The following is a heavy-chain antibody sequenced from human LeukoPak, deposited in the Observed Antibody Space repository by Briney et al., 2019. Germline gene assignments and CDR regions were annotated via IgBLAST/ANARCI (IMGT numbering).Heavy chain of an antibody. J-gene: IGHJ4*02. CDR2: IKYDGTEK. Sequence: GGSLRLSCAASGFTFSTYWMSWVRRAPGKGLEWLAVIKYDGTEKYYVDSVKGRFTIARDNAKNSVYLQVNSLRVEDTAVYYCARIASYGSGTWPYYFDYWGQGTLLTVSS. V-gene: IGHV3-7*01. D-gene: IGHD3-10*01. CDR1: GFTFSTYW. CDR3: ARIASYGSGTWPYYFDY.